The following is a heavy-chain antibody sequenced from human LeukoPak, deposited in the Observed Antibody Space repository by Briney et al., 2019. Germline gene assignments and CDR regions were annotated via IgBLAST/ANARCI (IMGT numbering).Heavy chain of an antibody. CDR2: IQTGGDPK. CDR1: GFSFSSNG. D-gene: IGHD2-8*02. Sequence: DPGGSLRLSCAASGFSFSSNGIHWVRQAPGRGLEWVSFIQTGGDPKYYADSVRGRFTISRDNSKKTCSLQMDSLRVEDTATYYCAREASTEIIGGMDVRGQGTTVTVTS. CDR3: AREASTEIIGGMDV. J-gene: IGHJ6*02. V-gene: IGHV3-30*02.